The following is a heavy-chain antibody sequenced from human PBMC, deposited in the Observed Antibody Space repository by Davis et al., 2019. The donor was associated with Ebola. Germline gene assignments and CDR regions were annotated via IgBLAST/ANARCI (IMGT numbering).Heavy chain of an antibody. V-gene: IGHV1-18*04. J-gene: IGHJ4*02. D-gene: IGHD1-1*01. CDR2: ISAYNGNT. Sequence: ASVKVSCQASGYTFTSYGISWVRQAPGQGLEWMGWISAYNGNTNYAQKLQGRVTMTTDTSTSTAYMEVGILRSDDTAVYYCARAQFPTTSDHWGQGTLVTVSS. CDR1: GYTFTSYG. CDR3: ARAQFPTTSDH.